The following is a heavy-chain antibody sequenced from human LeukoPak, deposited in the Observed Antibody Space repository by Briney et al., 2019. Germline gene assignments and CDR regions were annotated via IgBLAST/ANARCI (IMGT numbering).Heavy chain of an antibody. CDR2: IIPIFGTA. J-gene: IGHJ6*02. D-gene: IGHD6-19*01. CDR1: GGTFTSSA. CDR3: ARDPRGGSSGWYNYYGMDV. V-gene: IGHV1-69*13. Sequence: ASGKVSCKASGGTFTSSAISWVRQAPGQGLEWMGGIIPIFGTANYAQKFQGRVTITADESTSTAYMELSSLRSEDTAVYYCARDPRGGSSGWYNYYGMDVWGQGTTVTVSS.